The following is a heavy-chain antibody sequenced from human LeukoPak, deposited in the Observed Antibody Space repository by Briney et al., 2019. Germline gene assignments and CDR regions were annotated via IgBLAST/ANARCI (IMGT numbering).Heavy chain of an antibody. D-gene: IGHD2-8*01. CDR1: GFTFSSYS. V-gene: IGHV3-23*01. CDR3: AKAKPPRNSLMVYAMRGYFDF. Sequence: GGSLRLSCVASGFTFSSYSMNWVRQAPGKGLEWVSTISDTGGRTYFADSVKGRFTISRDNSKNTLYLQMNSLRAEDTAVYYCAKAKPPRNSLMVYAMRGYFDFWGQGTLVTVSS. CDR2: ISDTGGRT. J-gene: IGHJ4*02.